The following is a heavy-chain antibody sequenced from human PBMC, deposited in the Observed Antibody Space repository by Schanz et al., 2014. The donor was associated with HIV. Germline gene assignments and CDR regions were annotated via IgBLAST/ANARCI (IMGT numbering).Heavy chain of an antibody. J-gene: IGHJ4*02. V-gene: IGHV3-33*06. D-gene: IGHD4-17*01. CDR2: IWYDGSKK. CDR1: GFTFSNYG. Sequence: QIQVVESGGGVVQPGRSLRLSCAASGFTFSNYGMHWVRQAPGKGLEWVAVIWYDGSKKYYADSVKGRFTISRDNSKNTLYLQMNSLRVEDTAVYYCAKNGDYAFYYFDYWGQGTLVTVSS. CDR3: AKNGDYAFYYFDY.